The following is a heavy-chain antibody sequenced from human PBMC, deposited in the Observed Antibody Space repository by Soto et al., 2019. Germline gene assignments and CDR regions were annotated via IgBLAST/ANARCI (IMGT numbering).Heavy chain of an antibody. Sequence: GASVKVSCKASGGTFSSYAISWVRQAPGQGLEWMGGIIPIFGTANYAQKFQGRVTITADESTSTAYMELSSLRSEDTAVYYCARDGSPGRSSSWYYYYYGMDVWGQGTTVTVSS. D-gene: IGHD6-13*01. CDR2: IIPIFGTA. V-gene: IGHV1-69*13. J-gene: IGHJ6*02. CDR3: ARDGSPGRSSSWYYYYYGMDV. CDR1: GGTFSSYA.